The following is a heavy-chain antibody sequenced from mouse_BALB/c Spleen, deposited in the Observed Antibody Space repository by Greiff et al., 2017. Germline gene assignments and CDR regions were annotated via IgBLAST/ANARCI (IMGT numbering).Heavy chain of an antibody. CDR3: ARSGGTTVVYFDY. J-gene: IGHJ2*01. CDR2: INPYNDGT. CDR1: GYTFTSYV. V-gene: IGHV1-14*01. D-gene: IGHD1-1*01. Sequence: VQLQQSGPELVKPGASVKMSCKASGYTFTSYVMHWVKQKPGQGLEWIGYINPYNDGTKYNEKFKGKATLTSDKSSSTAYMELSSLTSEDSAVYYCARSGGTTVVYFDYWGQGTTLTVSS.